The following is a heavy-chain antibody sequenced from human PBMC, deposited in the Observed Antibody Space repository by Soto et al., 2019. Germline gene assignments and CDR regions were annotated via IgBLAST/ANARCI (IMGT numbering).Heavy chain of an antibody. CDR3: AHTVGRTIPGGMDV. CDR2: IYWNDDK. J-gene: IGHJ6*02. Sequence: SRPTLVNPTHTLTLTCTFSGFSLSTSGVGVGWIRQPPGKALEWLALIYWNDDKRYSPSLKSRLTITKDTSKNQVVLTMTNMDPVDTATYYCAHTVGRTIPGGMDVWGQGTTVTVSS. V-gene: IGHV2-5*01. D-gene: IGHD3-3*01. CDR1: GFSLSTSGVG.